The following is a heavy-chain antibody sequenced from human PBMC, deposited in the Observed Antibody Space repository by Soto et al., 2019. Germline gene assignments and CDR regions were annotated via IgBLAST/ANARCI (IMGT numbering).Heavy chain of an antibody. CDR2: ISAYSGNT. V-gene: IGHV1-18*04. J-gene: IGHJ4*01. CDR3: ARVVKAGDYGDYGRYYLDY. D-gene: IGHD4-17*01. Sequence: QVQLVQSGAEVKKPGASVKVSCKASGYTFTTYGITWVRQAPGQGLEWMGWISAYSGNTNYAKKLQGRLTVTTDTSTNTAYMDLRSLRSDDTAVYYCARVVKAGDYGDYGRYYLDYWGHGTLVTVSS. CDR1: GYTFTTYG.